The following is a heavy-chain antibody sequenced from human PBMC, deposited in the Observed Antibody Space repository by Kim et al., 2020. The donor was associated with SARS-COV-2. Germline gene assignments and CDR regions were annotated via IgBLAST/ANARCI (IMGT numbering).Heavy chain of an antibody. D-gene: IGHD3-10*01. Sequence: SVKVSCKASGGTFSSYAISWVRQAPGQGLEWMGRIIPILGIANYAQKFQGRVTITADKSTSTAYMELSSLRPEDTAVYYCSRDRSGKHNYYYYYGMDVW. CDR2: IIPILGIA. V-gene: IGHV1-69*04. CDR1: GGTFSSYA. J-gene: IGHJ6*01. CDR3: SRDRSGKHNYYYYYGMDV.